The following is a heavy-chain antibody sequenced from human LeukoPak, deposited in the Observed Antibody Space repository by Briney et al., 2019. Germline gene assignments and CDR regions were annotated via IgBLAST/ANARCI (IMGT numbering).Heavy chain of an antibody. Sequence: SETLSLTCTVSGGSISGYFWTWIRQPAGKELEWIGRVYTSATTYYNPSLESRVTISLDTFNNQFSLRVTSVTAADTAIYYCARGTEKTRISGYYSFDHWGRGLLVTVSS. CDR1: GGSISGYF. CDR3: ARGTEKTRISGYYSFDH. J-gene: IGHJ4*02. V-gene: IGHV4-4*07. D-gene: IGHD5-12*01. CDR2: VYTSATT.